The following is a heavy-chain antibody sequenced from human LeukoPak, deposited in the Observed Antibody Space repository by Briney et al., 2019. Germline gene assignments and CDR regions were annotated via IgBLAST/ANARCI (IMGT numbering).Heavy chain of an antibody. J-gene: IGHJ4*02. D-gene: IGHD3-22*01. CDR3: ARTGYDSSGYYYYFNY. Sequence: GASVKVSCKASGYTFTGNYMHWVRQAPGQGLEWMGWINPNSGGTNYAQKFQGRVTMTRDTSISTAYMELSRLKSDDTAVYYCARTGYDSSGYYYYFNYWGQGTLLTVSS. V-gene: IGHV1-2*02. CDR1: GYTFTGNY. CDR2: INPNSGGT.